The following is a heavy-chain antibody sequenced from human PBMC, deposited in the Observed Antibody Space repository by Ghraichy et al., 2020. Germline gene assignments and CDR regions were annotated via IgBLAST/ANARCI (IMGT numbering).Heavy chain of an antibody. CDR1: GGSISSYY. V-gene: IGHV4-4*07. D-gene: IGHD5-24*01. J-gene: IGHJ3*02. CDR2: IYTSGST. CDR3: ARLLSRDGYILFFDI. Sequence: SETLSLTCTVSGGSISSYYWSWIRQPAGKGLEWIGRIYTSGSTNYNPSLKSRVTMSVDTSKNQFSLKLSSVTAADTAVYYCARLLSRDGYILFFDIWGQGTMVTVSS.